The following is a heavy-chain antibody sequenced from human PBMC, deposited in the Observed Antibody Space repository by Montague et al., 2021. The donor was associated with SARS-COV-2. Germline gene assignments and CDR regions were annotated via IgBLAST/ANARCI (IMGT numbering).Heavy chain of an antibody. CDR2: IWYDGHNE. Sequence: SLRLACAASGVTFSSYGMHWVRQAPGKGLEWVAVIWYDGHNENYRDSVKGRFTISRGNSKNTLYLQMNSLRAEDTAVYYCATDSGYSYGSLPYWFFAPWGRGTLVSVSS. CDR1: GVTFSSYG. J-gene: IGHJ2*01. CDR3: ATDSGYSYGSLPYWFFAP. D-gene: IGHD5-18*01. V-gene: IGHV3-33*01.